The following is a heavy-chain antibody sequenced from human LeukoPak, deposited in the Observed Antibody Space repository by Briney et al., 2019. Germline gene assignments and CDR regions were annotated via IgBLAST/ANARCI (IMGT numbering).Heavy chain of an antibody. V-gene: IGHV3-23*01. CDR2: ISGSGGGT. J-gene: IGHJ4*02. CDR1: GFTFSSYA. D-gene: IGHD6-19*01. Sequence: GGSLRLSCAASGFTFSSYAVSWVRQAPGKGLEWVSAISGSGGGTYYADSVKGRFTISRDNSKNTLYLQMNSLSTEDTAVYYCAKTTTGHSSGRYPGWPADYWGQGTLVTASS. CDR3: AKTTTGHSSGRYPGWPADY.